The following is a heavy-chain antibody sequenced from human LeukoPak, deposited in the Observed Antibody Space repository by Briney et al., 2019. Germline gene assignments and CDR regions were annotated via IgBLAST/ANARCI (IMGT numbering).Heavy chain of an antibody. CDR2: INPNSGGT. V-gene: IGHV1-2*02. CDR3: ARALYCTNGVCYTGFDY. CDR1: VYTFTLYY. Sequence: ASVTVSFTSSVYTFTLYYMHWVRQAPGQGLGWMGWINPNSGGTNYAQKFQGRVTITRDTSISTAYMELSRLRSDDTAVYYCARALYCTNGVCYTGFDYWGQGTLVTVSS. J-gene: IGHJ4*02. D-gene: IGHD2-8*01.